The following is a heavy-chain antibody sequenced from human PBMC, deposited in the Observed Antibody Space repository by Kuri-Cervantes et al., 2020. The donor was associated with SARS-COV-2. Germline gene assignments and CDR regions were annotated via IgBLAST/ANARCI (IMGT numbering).Heavy chain of an antibody. J-gene: IGHJ4*02. CDR1: GFTFSDYY. D-gene: IGHD3-3*01. V-gene: IGHV3-11*04. CDR3: ARDQYDFWSGYSLDY. Sequence: GESLKISCAASGFTFSDYYMSWIRQAPGKGLEWVSYISSSGSTIYYADSVKGRFTISRDNAKNSLYLQMNSLRAEDTAVYYCARDQYDFWSGYSLDYWGQGTLVTVSS. CDR2: ISSSGSTI.